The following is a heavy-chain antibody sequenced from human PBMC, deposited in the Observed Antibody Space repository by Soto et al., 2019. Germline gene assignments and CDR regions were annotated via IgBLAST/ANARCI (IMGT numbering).Heavy chain of an antibody. CDR1: GGSISSYY. J-gene: IGHJ4*02. D-gene: IGHD4-4*01. V-gene: IGHV4-59*12. Sequence: PSETLSLTCTVSGGSISSYYWSWIRQPPGKGLEWIGYIYYSGSTYYNPSLKSRVTISVDTSKNQFSLKLSSVTAADTAVYYCATYTVTRALEDYWGQGTLVTVSS. CDR2: IYYSGST. CDR3: ATYTVTRALEDY.